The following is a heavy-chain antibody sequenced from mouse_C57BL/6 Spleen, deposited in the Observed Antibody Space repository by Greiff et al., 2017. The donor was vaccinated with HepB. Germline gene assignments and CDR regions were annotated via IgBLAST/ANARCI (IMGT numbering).Heavy chain of an antibody. V-gene: IGHV1-55*01. CDR1: GYTFTSYW. J-gene: IGHJ2*01. CDR3: ARRYYYGSSKDYFDY. D-gene: IGHD1-1*01. Sequence: QVQLKQPGAELVKPGASVKMSCKASGYTFTSYWKTWVKQRPGQGLEWIGDIYPGSGSTNYNEKFKSKATLTVDTSSSTAYMQLSSLTSEDSAVYYCARRYYYGSSKDYFDYWGQGTTLTVSS. CDR2: IYPGSGST.